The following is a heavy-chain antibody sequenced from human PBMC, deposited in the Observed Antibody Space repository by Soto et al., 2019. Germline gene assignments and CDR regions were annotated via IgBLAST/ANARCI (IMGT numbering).Heavy chain of an antibody. CDR2: IYYSGST. V-gene: IGHV4-31*03. CDR1: GGSISSGGYY. Sequence: SETLSLTCTVSGGSISSGGYYWSWIRQHPGKGLEWIGYIYYSGSTYYNPSLKSRVTISVDTSKNQFSLKLRSVTAADTAVYYCARASGSYSGNGFDPWGQGTLVTVSS. J-gene: IGHJ5*02. CDR3: ARASGSYSGNGFDP. D-gene: IGHD1-26*01.